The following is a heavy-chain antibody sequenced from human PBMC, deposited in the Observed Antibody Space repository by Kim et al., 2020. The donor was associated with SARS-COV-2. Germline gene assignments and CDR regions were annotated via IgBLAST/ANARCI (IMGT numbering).Heavy chain of an antibody. CDR1: GFSFNSYE. CDR3: AREIQITTDAFDI. CDR2: ISANGRGT. Sequence: GGSLRLSCEASGFSFNSYEMSWVRQAPGKGLEWLSYISANGRGTHYADSVKGRFTISRDNTKNSLYLQMNSLRVEDTAIYYCAREIQITTDAFDIWGQRTMVTVS. D-gene: IGHD1-1*01. J-gene: IGHJ3*02. V-gene: IGHV3-48*03.